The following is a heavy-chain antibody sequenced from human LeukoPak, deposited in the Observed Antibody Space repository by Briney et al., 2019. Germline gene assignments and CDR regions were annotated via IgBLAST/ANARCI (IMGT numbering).Heavy chain of an antibody. CDR2: KKEDGSEK. D-gene: IGHD6-19*01. Sequence: GGFLRLSCAASGFTFSSYWMSWVRQAPGKGLACVANKKEDGSEKNNVDSVKGRFTISRDNAKNSLYLQMNSLRAEDTAVYYCAKAVAARWLDPWGQGTLVIVSS. V-gene: IGHV3-7*01. CDR1: GFTFSSYW. J-gene: IGHJ5*02. CDR3: AKAVAARWLDP.